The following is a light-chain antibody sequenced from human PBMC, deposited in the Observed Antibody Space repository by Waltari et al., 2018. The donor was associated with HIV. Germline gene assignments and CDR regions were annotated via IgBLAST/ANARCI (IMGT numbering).Light chain of an antibody. CDR1: QRGLYSPKNKNY. V-gene: IGKV4-1*01. J-gene: IGKJ4*02. Sequence: DIVMTQSPDSLAVSLGESATINCESSQRGLYSPKNKNYLAWYQQKAGQPPKLLLYWASTRESAVPDRFGGSGSGTDFTLTISSLQAEDVAVYYWQQYYSTPLTFGGGTKVEIK. CDR3: QQYYSTPLT. CDR2: WAS.